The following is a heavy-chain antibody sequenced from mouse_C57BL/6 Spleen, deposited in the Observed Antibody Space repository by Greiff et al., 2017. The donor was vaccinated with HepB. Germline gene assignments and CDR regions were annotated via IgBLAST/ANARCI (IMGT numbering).Heavy chain of an antibody. Sequence: QVQLQQSGAELVRPGTSVKVSCKASGYAFTNYLVEWVKQRPGQGLEWIGVINPGSGGTNSNEKFKGKATLTADKSTSTAYMQLSSLTSEDSAVYFCARRPGDYWGQGTTLTASS. V-gene: IGHV1-54*01. CDR3: ARRPGDY. CDR2: INPGSGGT. CDR1: GYAFTNYL. J-gene: IGHJ2*01.